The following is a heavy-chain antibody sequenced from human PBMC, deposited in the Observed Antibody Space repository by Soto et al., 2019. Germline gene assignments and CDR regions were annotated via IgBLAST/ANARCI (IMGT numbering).Heavy chain of an antibody. CDR2: FDLENGET. J-gene: IGHJ4*02. D-gene: IGHD3-10*01. Sequence: ASVKVSCKVSGYTLTELSIHWVRQAPGEGLEWMGGFDLENGETIYAQRFQGRVTMTEESSADTPYMELSSLRSEDTAVYYCAIEVRRRNQFENWGQGTMVTVSS. CDR3: AIEVRRRNQFEN. CDR1: GYTLTELS. V-gene: IGHV1-24*01.